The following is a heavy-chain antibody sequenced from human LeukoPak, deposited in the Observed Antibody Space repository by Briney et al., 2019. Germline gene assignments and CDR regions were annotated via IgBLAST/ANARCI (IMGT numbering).Heavy chain of an antibody. CDR1: GFTFSSYA. CDR3: ASWVWPAPRDY. D-gene: IGHD6-13*01. CDR2: ISGSGGST. V-gene: IGHV3-23*01. J-gene: IGHJ4*02. Sequence: GGSLRLSCAASGFTFSSYAMSWVRQAPGKGLEWVSAISGSGGSTYYADSVKGRFTISRDNSKNTLCLQMNSLRAEDTAVYYCASWVWPAPRDYWGQGTLVTVSS.